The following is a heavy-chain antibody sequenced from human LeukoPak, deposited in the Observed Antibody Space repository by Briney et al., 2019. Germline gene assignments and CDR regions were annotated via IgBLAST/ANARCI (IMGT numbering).Heavy chain of an antibody. J-gene: IGHJ5*02. CDR3: AREYIVGDSDWFDP. D-gene: IGHD1-26*01. CDR2: IYTSGST. V-gene: IGHV4-4*07. Sequence: SETLSLTCTVSGGSISSYYWSWIRQPAGKGLEWIGRIYTSGSTNYNPSLKSRVTMSVDTSKSQFSLKLSSVTAADTAVYYCAREYIVGDSDWFDPWGQGTLVTVSS. CDR1: GGSISSYY.